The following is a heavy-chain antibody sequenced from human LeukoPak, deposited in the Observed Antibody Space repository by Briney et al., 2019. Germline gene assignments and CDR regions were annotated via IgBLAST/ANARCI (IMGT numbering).Heavy chain of an antibody. CDR3: AKXVRDTXTFDY. CDR1: GYTFTTYD. Sequence: ASVKVSCKASGYTFTTYDINWVRQATGQGLEWMGWMNPNSGNTGYAQRFQGRVTMTRGTSISTAYMELNSLTSEDTAVYYCAKXVRDTXTFDYWGQRXXVXVXS. J-gene: IGHJ4*02. V-gene: IGHV1-8*01. CDR2: MNPNSGNT. D-gene: IGHD5-18*01.